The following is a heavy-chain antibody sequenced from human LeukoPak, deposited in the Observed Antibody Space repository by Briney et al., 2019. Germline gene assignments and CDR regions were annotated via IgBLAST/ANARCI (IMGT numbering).Heavy chain of an antibody. CDR1: GGSISSGGYS. Sequence: SETLSLTCAVSGGSISSGGYSWSWIRQPPGKGLEWIGYIYHSGSTYYNPSLKSRVTISVDRSKNQFSLKLSSVTAADTAVYYCAREGAGAHYFDYWGQGTPVTVSS. CDR3: AREGAGAHYFDY. J-gene: IGHJ4*02. V-gene: IGHV4-30-2*01. CDR2: IYHSGST. D-gene: IGHD1-26*01.